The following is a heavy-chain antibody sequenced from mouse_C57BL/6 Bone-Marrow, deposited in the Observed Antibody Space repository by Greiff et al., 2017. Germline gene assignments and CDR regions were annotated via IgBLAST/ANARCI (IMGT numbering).Heavy chain of an antibody. Sequence: QVQLQQSGPGLVQPSQSLSITCTASGFSLTSYGVHWVRQSPGKGLEWLGVIWSGGSTDYNAAFISRLSISKDNSKSQVFFKMNSLQADDTAIYYCARVTTVVHFDYWGQGTTLTGSS. CDR3: ARVTTVVHFDY. V-gene: IGHV2-2*01. CDR2: IWSGGST. J-gene: IGHJ2*01. CDR1: GFSLTSYG. D-gene: IGHD1-1*01.